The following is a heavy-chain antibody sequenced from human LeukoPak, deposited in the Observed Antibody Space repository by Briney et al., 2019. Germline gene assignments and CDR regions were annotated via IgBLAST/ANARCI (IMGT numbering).Heavy chain of an antibody. Sequence: SETLSLTCTVSGGSISSSSYYWSWIRQPAGKGLEWIGRIYTSGSTNYNPSLESRVTISVDTSKDQFSLKLSSVTAADTAVYYCAGSDRYYDAFDIWGQGTMVTVSS. V-gene: IGHV4-61*02. CDR1: GGSISSSSYY. CDR2: IYTSGST. J-gene: IGHJ3*02. CDR3: AGSDRYYDAFDI. D-gene: IGHD2-21*02.